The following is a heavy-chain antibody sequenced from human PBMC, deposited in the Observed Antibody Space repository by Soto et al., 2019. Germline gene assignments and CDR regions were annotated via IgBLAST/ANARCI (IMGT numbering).Heavy chain of an antibody. CDR3: ARGYYYDFWSGKAFDY. CDR1: GYTFTSYD. J-gene: IGHJ4*02. D-gene: IGHD3-3*01. V-gene: IGHV1-8*01. CDR2: MNPNSGNT. Sequence: QVPLVQSGAEVKKPGASVKVSCKASGYTFTSYDINWVRQATGQGLEWMGWMNPNSGNTGYAQKFQGRVTMTRNTSISTAYMELSSLRSEDTAVYYCARGYYYDFWSGKAFDYWGQGTLVTVSS.